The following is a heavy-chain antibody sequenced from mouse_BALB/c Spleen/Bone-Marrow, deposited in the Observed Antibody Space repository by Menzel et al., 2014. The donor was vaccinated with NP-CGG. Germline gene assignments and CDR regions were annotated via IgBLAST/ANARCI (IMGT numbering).Heavy chain of an antibody. V-gene: IGHV1S81*02. Sequence: QVHVKQSGAEVVKPGASVRLCWRMCGYTFTNYWMHWVKQRPGQGLEWIGDINPSNGRATYSEKFKSKATLTVDTSSSTAYMQLSSLTSEDSAVYYCARYYNYYFDVWGAGTTVTVSS. CDR2: INPSNGRA. D-gene: IGHD1-1*01. CDR1: GYTFTNYW. J-gene: IGHJ1*01. CDR3: ARYYNYYFDV.